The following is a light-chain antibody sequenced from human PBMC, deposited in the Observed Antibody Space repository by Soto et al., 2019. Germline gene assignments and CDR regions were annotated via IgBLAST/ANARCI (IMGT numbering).Light chain of an antibody. CDR3: SSFAGSPVV. Sequence: QSALTQPPSVSGSPGQSVTISCTGTSSDVGSYNRVSWYQQPPGTAPKLMIYEVSKRPSGVPDRFSGSKSGNTASLTVSGLQAEDEADYYCSSFAGSPVVFGGGTKVTVL. V-gene: IGLV2-18*02. CDR2: EVS. J-gene: IGLJ2*01. CDR1: SSDVGSYNR.